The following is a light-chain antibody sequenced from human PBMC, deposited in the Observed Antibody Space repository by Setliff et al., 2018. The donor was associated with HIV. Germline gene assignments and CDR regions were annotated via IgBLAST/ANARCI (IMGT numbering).Light chain of an antibody. CDR2: DVN. Sequence: QSVLTQPRSVSGSPRQSVTISCTTTSTDVGGYDSVSWYQQLPGKAPKLMIYDVNKRPSGIPARFSGSKSGNTASLTISGLQAADEADYYCCSYGGPSTFYVFGTGTKVTVL. CDR1: STDVGGYDS. V-gene: IGLV2-11*01. CDR3: CSYGGPSTFYV. J-gene: IGLJ1*01.